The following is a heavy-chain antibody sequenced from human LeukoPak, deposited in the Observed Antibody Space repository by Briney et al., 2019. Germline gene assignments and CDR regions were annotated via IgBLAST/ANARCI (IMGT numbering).Heavy chain of an antibody. V-gene: IGHV3-74*01. CDR3: WVPATAGEGDY. Sequence: PGGSLRLSCGASGFTFGTYWMHWVRQAPGKGLVWVSGINSDGGTTTYADSVKGRFTISRDNAKNTLYLQMDSLTVEDTAVYYCWVPATAGEGDYWGQGTLVTVSS. D-gene: IGHD2-2*01. CDR1: GFTFGTYW. CDR2: INSDGGTT. J-gene: IGHJ4*02.